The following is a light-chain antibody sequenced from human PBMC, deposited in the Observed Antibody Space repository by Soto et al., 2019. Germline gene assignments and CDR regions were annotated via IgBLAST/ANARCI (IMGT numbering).Light chain of an antibody. J-gene: IGLJ2*01. V-gene: IGLV2-14*03. CDR1: SSDVGAYNF. CDR2: DVT. Sequence: QSALTQPASVPGSPGQSITISCTGTSSDVGAYNFVSWYQQHPGKAPKLMIYDVTNRPSGVSSRFSGSKSGNTASLAISGLQAEDEADYYCSSYTTSNTLVFGGGTKLTVL. CDR3: SSYTTSNTLV.